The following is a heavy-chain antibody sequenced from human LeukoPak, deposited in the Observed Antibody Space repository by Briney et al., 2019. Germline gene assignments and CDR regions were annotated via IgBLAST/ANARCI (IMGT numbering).Heavy chain of an antibody. CDR2: ISGSGGST. J-gene: IGHJ4*02. V-gene: IGHV3-23*01. D-gene: IGHD2-15*01. Sequence: GGSLRLSCAASGFTFSSYAMSWVRQAPGKGLEWVSAISGSGGSTYYADSVKGRFTISRDNAKNSLYLQMNSLRAEDTAVYYCARDGAAEGDYWGQGTLVTVSS. CDR1: GFTFSSYA. CDR3: ARDGAAEGDY.